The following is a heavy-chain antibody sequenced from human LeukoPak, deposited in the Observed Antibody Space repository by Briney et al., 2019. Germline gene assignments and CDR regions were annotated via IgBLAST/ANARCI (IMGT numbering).Heavy chain of an antibody. D-gene: IGHD6-13*01. Sequence: PGGSLRLSCAASGFTFSSYAMSWVRQAPGKGLEWVSAINGSGGSTYYADSVKGRFTISGDNSKNTLYLQMNSLRAEDTAVYYCAKDRSLLLIAAAGYWFDPWGQGTLVTVSS. V-gene: IGHV3-23*01. CDR1: GFTFSSYA. J-gene: IGHJ5*02. CDR2: INGSGGST. CDR3: AKDRSLLLIAAAGYWFDP.